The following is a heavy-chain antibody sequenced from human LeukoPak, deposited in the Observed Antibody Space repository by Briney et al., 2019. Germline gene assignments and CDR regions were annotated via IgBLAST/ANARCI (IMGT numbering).Heavy chain of an antibody. CDR2: IRYDGSNK. V-gene: IGHV3-30*02. J-gene: IGHJ4*02. D-gene: IGHD3-10*01. CDR1: GLTFSSYG. Sequence: GGSLRLSCAASGLTFSSYGMHWVRQAPGKGLEWVAFIRYDGSNKYYADSVKGRFTISRDNSKNTLYLQMNSLRAEDTAVYYCAKDAYGSGSTQDYWGQGTLVTVSS. CDR3: AKDAYGSGSTQDY.